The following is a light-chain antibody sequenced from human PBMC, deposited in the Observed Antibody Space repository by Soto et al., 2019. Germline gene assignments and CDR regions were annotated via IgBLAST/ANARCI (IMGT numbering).Light chain of an antibody. CDR1: NFNIENNY. J-gene: IGLJ1*01. CDR2: DNN. V-gene: IGLV1-51*01. CDR3: GTWNDNPYV. Sequence: QSVLTQPPSVSAAPGQKVTISCSGSNFNIENNYICWYQHVPGTAPKLLIYDNNKRPSGIPDRFSGSKSATSATLDITGLQTGDEADYYCGTWNDNPYVFGSGTKVTVL.